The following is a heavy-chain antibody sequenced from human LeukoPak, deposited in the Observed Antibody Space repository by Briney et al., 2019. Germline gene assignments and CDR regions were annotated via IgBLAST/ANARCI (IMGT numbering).Heavy chain of an antibody. CDR2: IKQDGSEK. V-gene: IGHV3-7*01. J-gene: IGHJ6*03. CDR3: ARDLMASYYMDV. D-gene: IGHD3-10*01. Sequence: GGSLRLPCAASGFTFSSYVMTWVRQAPGKGLEWVANIKQDGSEKYYVDSVKGRFTISRDNAKNSLYLQMNSLRAEDTAVYYCARDLMASYYMDVWGKGTTVTISS. CDR1: GFTFSSYV.